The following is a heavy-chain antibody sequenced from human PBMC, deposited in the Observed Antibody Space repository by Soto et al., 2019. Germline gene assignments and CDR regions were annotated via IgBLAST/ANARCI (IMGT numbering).Heavy chain of an antibody. J-gene: IGHJ6*02. V-gene: IGHV1-3*01. Sequence: QVQLVQSGAEVKKPGASVKVSCKASGYTFTDYYIHWVRQAPGQGLEWMGWINAGNGNTKYSQKYQGRVTITRDTSASTAYMELSSLRSDDTAVYYCAREPPPYYYGSGSYYYYYGMDVWGQGTTVTVSS. CDR1: GYTFTDYY. CDR2: INAGNGNT. CDR3: AREPPPYYYGSGSYYYYYGMDV. D-gene: IGHD3-10*01.